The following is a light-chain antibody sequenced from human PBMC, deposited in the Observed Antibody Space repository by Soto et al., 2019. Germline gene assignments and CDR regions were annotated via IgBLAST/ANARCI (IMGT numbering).Light chain of an antibody. CDR1: QSVINN. Sequence: EIVMTQSPASLSMSPGGRATLSCKASQSVINNLAWYQQKPGQAPRLLIYGASARATGIPARFSGSGSETEFTLTISSLQSEDSAVYYCQHYNNWPPWAFGQGTKVDIK. CDR2: GAS. CDR3: QHYNNWPPWA. V-gene: IGKV3-15*01. J-gene: IGKJ1*01.